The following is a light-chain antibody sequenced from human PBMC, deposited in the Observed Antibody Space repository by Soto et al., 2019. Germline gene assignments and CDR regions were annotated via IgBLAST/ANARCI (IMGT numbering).Light chain of an antibody. J-gene: IGLJ2*01. V-gene: IGLV2-14*03. CDR1: STDIGAFNY. CDR2: DVS. Sequence: QSALTQPASVSGSPGQSITISCAGTSTDIGAFNYVSWYQHHPGKAPKLLIFDVSDRPSGVSTRFSASKSANTASLTISGLXADDEADYYCSSYSTSSSLVXGGGTKLTVL. CDR3: SSYSTSSSLV.